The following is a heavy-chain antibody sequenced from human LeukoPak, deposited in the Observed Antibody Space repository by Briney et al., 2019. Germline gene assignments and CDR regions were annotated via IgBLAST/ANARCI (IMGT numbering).Heavy chain of an antibody. Sequence: SVKVSCKASGGTFSSYAISWVRQAPGQGLEWMGGIIPIFGTANYAQKFQGRVTITADESTSTAYMELSGLRSEDTAVYYCARAKGDYCSSTSCYNWFDPWGQGTLVTVSS. V-gene: IGHV1-69*01. J-gene: IGHJ5*02. CDR2: IIPIFGTA. CDR1: GGTFSSYA. D-gene: IGHD2-2*01. CDR3: ARAKGDYCSSTSCYNWFDP.